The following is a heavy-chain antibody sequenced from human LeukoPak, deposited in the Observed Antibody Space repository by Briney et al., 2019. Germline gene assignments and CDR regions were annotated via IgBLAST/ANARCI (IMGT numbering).Heavy chain of an antibody. CDR2: ITSSSSTI. CDR3: AKGAWDY. J-gene: IGHJ4*02. CDR1: GFTFGSDS. Sequence: PGGSLRLSCAASGFTFGSDSMNWVRQAPGKGLEWVSYITSSSSTIYYADSVKGRFTISRDNAKNSLYLQLNSLRDEDTAVYYCAKGAWDYWGQGTLVTVSS. V-gene: IGHV3-48*02.